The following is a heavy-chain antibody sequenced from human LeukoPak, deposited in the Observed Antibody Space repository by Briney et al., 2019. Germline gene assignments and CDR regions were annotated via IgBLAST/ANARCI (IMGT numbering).Heavy chain of an antibody. Sequence: GGSQRLSCAASGFTLSSYNMNWVRQAPGKGLEWISYITTSIDIISYADSVKGRFTISRDNAKNSLYLQMDSLREEDTAVYYCVRDHNYYFGYWGEG. V-gene: IGHV3-48*02. CDR1: GFTLSSYN. J-gene: IGHJ4*02. CDR3: VRDHNYYFGY. CDR2: ITTSIDII.